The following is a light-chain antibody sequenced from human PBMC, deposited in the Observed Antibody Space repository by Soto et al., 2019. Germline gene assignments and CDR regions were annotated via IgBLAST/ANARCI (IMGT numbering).Light chain of an antibody. V-gene: IGKV3-11*01. CDR2: DGS. Sequence: EIFLTQSPSTVSVSSGEIVTLSRRASQNLHSFLNWYQQRPGQAPRPLIYDGSKRAAGVPDRISGDGSGTDYTLTISSLEPEDFAVYYCQQRTRWPMTFGQGTRLEIK. CDR1: QNLHSF. J-gene: IGKJ5*01. CDR3: QQRTRWPMT.